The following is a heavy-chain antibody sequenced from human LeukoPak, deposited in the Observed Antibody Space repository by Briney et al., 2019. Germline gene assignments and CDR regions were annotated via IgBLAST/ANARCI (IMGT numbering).Heavy chain of an antibody. CDR2: IYYSGST. CDR1: GGSISSSSYY. V-gene: IGHV4-39*01. D-gene: IGHD3-22*01. Sequence: SETLSLTCTVSGGSISSSSYYWGWIRQPPGKGLEWIGSIYYSGSTYYNPSLKSRVTISVDTSKNQFSLKLSSVTAADTAVYYCARLKRQSEYYDSSGYYFDYWGQGTLVTVSS. J-gene: IGHJ4*02. CDR3: ARLKRQSEYYDSSGYYFDY.